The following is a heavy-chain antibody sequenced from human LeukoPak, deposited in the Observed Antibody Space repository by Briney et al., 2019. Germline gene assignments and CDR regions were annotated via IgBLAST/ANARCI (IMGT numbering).Heavy chain of an antibody. CDR2: INHSGST. J-gene: IGHJ5*02. CDR3: ARGKLLGYCSSTSCYGRGRWFDP. V-gene: IGHV4-34*01. Sequence: SETLSLTCAVYGGSFSGYYWSWIRQPPGKGLEWIGEINHSGSTNYNPSLKSRVTISVDTSKNQFSLKLSSVTAADTAVYYCARGKLLGYCSSTSCYGRGRWFDPWGQGTLVTVSS. CDR1: GGSFSGYY. D-gene: IGHD2-2*01.